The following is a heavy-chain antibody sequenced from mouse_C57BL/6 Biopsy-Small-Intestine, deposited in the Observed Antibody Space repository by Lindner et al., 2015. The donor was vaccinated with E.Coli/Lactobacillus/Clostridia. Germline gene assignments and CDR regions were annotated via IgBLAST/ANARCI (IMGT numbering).Heavy chain of an antibody. V-gene: IGHV1-81*01. CDR1: GYTFTSYG. D-gene: IGHD2-3*01. CDR2: IYPRSGNT. Sequence: VQLQESGPELVKPGASVKIPCKASGYTFTSYGISWVKQRTGQGLEWIGEIYPRSGNTYYNEKFKGKATLTADKSSSTAYMELRSLTSEDSAVYFCARWNDGYYGDYWGQGTTLTVSS. J-gene: IGHJ2*01. CDR3: ARWNDGYYGDY.